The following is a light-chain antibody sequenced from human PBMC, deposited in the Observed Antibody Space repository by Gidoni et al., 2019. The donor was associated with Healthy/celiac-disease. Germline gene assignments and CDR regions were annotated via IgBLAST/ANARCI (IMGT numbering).Light chain of an antibody. V-gene: IGKV1-9*01. J-gene: IGKJ3*01. Sequence: DIQLTQSPSFLSASVGDRVTITCRASQGISSYLAWYQQKPGKAPKLLIYAASTLQSGVPSRFSGSGSGTEFTLTISSLQLEDFATYYCQQLNSYPSAFGPGTKVDIK. CDR2: AAS. CDR3: QQLNSYPSA. CDR1: QGISSY.